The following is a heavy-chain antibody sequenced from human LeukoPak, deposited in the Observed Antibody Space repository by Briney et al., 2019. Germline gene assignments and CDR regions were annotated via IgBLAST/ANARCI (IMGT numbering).Heavy chain of an antibody. J-gene: IGHJ4*02. D-gene: IGHD3-22*01. CDR3: AKRAYSDSSGYLGSIDY. Sequence: GGSLRLSCAASGFTFSSHAMNWVRQAPGKGLEWVSAVSGGGGSTYYADSVKGRFTTSRDNSKNTIYLQMNSLRAEDTAVYFCAKRAYSDSSGYLGSIDYWGQGTQVTVST. V-gene: IGHV3-23*01. CDR2: VSGGGGST. CDR1: GFTFSSHA.